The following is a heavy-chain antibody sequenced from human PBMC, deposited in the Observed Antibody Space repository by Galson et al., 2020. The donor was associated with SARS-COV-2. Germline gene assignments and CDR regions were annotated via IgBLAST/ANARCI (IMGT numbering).Heavy chain of an antibody. V-gene: IGHV2-70*01. CDR2: IDWDDDK. J-gene: IGHJ6*04. CDR3: ARIVVEEQWVHDYYYGMGV. D-gene: IGHD6-19*01. CDR1: GFSLSTSGMC. Sequence: SGPTLVKPTQTLTLTCTFSGFSLSTSGMCVSWIRQPPGKALEWLALIDWDDDKYYSTSLKTRLTISKDTSKNQVVLTMTNMDPVDTATYYLARIVVEEQWVHDYYYGMGVWGKGTPVTVSS.